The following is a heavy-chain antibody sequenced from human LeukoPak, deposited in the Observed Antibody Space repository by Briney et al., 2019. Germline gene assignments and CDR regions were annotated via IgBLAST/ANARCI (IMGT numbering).Heavy chain of an antibody. CDR1: GGSISSSY. J-gene: IGHJ3*01. Sequence: SETLSLTCTVSGGSISSSYWSWIRQPAGKGLECIGRIYTSGSTNYNPSLKSRVTMSVDTSKNQFSLELNSVTAADTAVYYCASSVGTLGAFDVWGQGTMVTVSS. V-gene: IGHV4-4*07. CDR3: ASSVGTLGAFDV. CDR2: IYTSGST. D-gene: IGHD1-14*01.